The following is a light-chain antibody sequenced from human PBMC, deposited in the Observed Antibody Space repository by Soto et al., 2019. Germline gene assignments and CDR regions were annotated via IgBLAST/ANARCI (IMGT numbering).Light chain of an antibody. CDR2: AAS. V-gene: IGKV1-39*01. Sequence: DIQMTQSPSSLSASVGDRVTITCRASQSISSYLNWYQQKPGKAPKLLIYAASSLQSGVPSRFSGSGSGTDFTLTISSLQPEDFATCYCQQSYSTPITFGQGTRLAIK. CDR3: QQSYSTPIT. J-gene: IGKJ5*01. CDR1: QSISSY.